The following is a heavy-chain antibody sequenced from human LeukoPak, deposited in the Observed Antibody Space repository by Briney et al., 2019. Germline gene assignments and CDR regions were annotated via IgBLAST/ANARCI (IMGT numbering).Heavy chain of an antibody. J-gene: IGHJ5*02. CDR2: ISSSSSYI. Sequence: GGSPRLSCAASGFTFSSYNMNWVRQAPGKGLEWVSSISSSSSYIYYADSVKGRFTISRDNAKNSLYLQMNSLRAEDTAVYYCARAGPSYNWFDPWGQGTLVTVSS. CDR1: GFTFSSYN. CDR3: ARAGPSYNWFDP. D-gene: IGHD3-16*02. V-gene: IGHV3-21*01.